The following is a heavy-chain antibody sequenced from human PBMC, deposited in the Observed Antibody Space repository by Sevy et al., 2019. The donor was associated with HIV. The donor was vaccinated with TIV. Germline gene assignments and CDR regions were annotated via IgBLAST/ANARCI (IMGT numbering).Heavy chain of an antibody. J-gene: IGHJ6*02. CDR2: TSSNSAAI. Sequence: GGSLRLSCAASGFTFSRYSMNWVRRAPGKGLEWISYTSSNSAAIYYPDSVKGRFTISRDNANSALFLQMNSLRDDDTAVYYCARGPDCGGDCDVGFYYPLDVWGQGTTVTVSS. V-gene: IGHV3-48*02. CDR3: ARGPDCGGDCDVGFYYPLDV. CDR1: GFTFSRYS. D-gene: IGHD2-21*02.